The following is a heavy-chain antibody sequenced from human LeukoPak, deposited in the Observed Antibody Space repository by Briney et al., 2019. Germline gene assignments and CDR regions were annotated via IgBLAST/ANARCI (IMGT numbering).Heavy chain of an antibody. CDR2: IYSGGST. CDR1: GFTFSSYW. D-gene: IGHD4-11*01. Sequence: PGGSLRLSCAASGFTFSSYWMTWVRQAPGKGLEWVSVIYSGGSTYYADSVKGRFTISRDNSKNTLYLQMNSLRAEDTAVYYCAREPYSNYYYYGMDVWGQGTTVTVSS. CDR3: AREPYSNYYYYGMDV. V-gene: IGHV3-53*01. J-gene: IGHJ6*02.